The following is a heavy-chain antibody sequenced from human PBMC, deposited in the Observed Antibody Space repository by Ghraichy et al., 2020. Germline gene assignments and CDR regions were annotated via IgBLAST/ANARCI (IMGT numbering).Heavy chain of an antibody. CDR1: GGSISSYY. D-gene: IGHD6-19*01. CDR3: ARLAVAGYYFDY. J-gene: IGHJ4*02. Sequence: SETLSLTCTVSGGSISSYYWSWIRQPPGKGLEWIGYIYTSGSTNYNPSLKSRVTISVDTSKNQFSLKLSSVTAADTAVYYCARLAVAGYYFDYWGQGTLVTVSS. CDR2: IYTSGST. V-gene: IGHV4-4*09.